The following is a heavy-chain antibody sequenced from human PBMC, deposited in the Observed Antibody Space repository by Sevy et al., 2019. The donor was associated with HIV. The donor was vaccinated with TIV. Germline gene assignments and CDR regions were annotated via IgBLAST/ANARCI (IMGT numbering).Heavy chain of an antibody. Sequence: GGSLRLSCAASGFTFSSYAMSWVRQAPGKGLEWVSAISGSGGSTYYADSVKGRFTISRDNSKNTLYLQMNSLRAEDTAVYYCAKVEKSSGWYGGDAFDIWGQWTMVTVSS. V-gene: IGHV3-23*01. CDR3: AKVEKSSGWYGGDAFDI. CDR2: ISGSGGST. CDR1: GFTFSSYA. D-gene: IGHD6-19*01. J-gene: IGHJ3*02.